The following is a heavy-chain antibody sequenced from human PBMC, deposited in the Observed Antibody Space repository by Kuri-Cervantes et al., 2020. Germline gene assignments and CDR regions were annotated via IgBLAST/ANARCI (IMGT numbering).Heavy chain of an antibody. J-gene: IGHJ5*02. CDR3: ARFGYSSGWYENWFGP. Sequence: ESLKISCAASGFTFSSYSMNWVRQAPGKGLEWIGSIYHSGSTYYNPSLKSRVTISVDTSKNQFSPKLSSVTAADTAVYYCARFGYSSGWYENWFGPWGQGTLVTVSS. CDR2: IYHSGST. D-gene: IGHD6-19*01. V-gene: IGHV4-38-2*01. CDR1: GFTFSSYS.